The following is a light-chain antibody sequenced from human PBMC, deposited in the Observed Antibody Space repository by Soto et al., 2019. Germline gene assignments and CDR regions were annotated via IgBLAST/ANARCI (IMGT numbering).Light chain of an antibody. J-gene: IGKJ2*01. CDR2: GAS. CDR3: HQYGSSPYT. V-gene: IGKV3-20*01. CDR1: QSVSSSY. Sequence: EIVLTQSPGTLSLSPGERATLSCRASQSVSSSYLALYQQKPGQAPRLLIYGASSRATGIPDRFSGSGSGTDFTLTISRLEPEDFAVYYCHQYGSSPYTFGQGTKLEIK.